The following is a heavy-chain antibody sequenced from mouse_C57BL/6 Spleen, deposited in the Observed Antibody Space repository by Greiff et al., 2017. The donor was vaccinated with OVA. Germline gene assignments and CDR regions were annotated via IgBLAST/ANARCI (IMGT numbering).Heavy chain of an antibody. CDR1: GYTFTSYW. CDR2: IYPSDSET. CDR3: ARYGYYGSSYWFAY. Sequence: VQLQQPGAELVRPGSSVKLSCKASGYTFTSYWMDWVKQRPGQGLEWIGNIYPSDSETHYNQKFKDKATLTVDKSSSTAYMQLSSLTSEDSAVYYCARYGYYGSSYWFAYWGQGTLVTVSA. V-gene: IGHV1-61*01. D-gene: IGHD1-1*01. J-gene: IGHJ3*01.